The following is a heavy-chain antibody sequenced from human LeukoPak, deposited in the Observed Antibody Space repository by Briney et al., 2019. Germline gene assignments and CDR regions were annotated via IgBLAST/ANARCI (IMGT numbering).Heavy chain of an antibody. CDR1: GFTFSNYG. Sequence: GGSLRLSCAASGFTFSNYGMHWVRQAPGKGLEWVAVISYDGSNKYYADSVKGRFTISRDNSKNTPYLQMNSLRAEDTAVYYCAKGVTMIVVVPMEPFDYWGQGTLVTVSS. V-gene: IGHV3-30*18. D-gene: IGHD3-22*01. CDR2: ISYDGSNK. CDR3: AKGVTMIVVVPMEPFDY. J-gene: IGHJ4*02.